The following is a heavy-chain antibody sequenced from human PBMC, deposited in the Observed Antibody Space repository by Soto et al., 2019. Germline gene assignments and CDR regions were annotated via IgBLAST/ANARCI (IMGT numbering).Heavy chain of an antibody. CDR2: IRSKANSYAT. D-gene: IGHD6-19*01. Sequence: GGSLRLSCAASGFTFSGSAMHWVRQASGKGLEWVGRIRSKANSYATAYAASVKGRFTISRDDSKNTAYLQMNSRKTEDTAVYYCTRRADSSGWPEYYYGMDVWGQGTTVTVSS. CDR3: TRRADSSGWPEYYYGMDV. J-gene: IGHJ6*02. CDR1: GFTFSGSA. V-gene: IGHV3-73*01.